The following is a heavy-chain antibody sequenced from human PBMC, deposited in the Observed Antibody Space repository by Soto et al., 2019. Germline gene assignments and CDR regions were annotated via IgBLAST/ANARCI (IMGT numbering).Heavy chain of an antibody. CDR2: ISAHNGNT. CDR1: GYIFTSYG. CDR3: ARGRDGDY. J-gene: IGHJ4*02. V-gene: IGHV1-18*01. Sequence: QAHLVQSGPEVKKPGASVKVSCKGSGYIFTSYGIAWVRQAPGQGLEWMGWISAHNGNTEYAQKFQGRVTVTRDTSTGTAYLDLRSLRSYDTALYYWARGRDGDYWGQGALVTVSS.